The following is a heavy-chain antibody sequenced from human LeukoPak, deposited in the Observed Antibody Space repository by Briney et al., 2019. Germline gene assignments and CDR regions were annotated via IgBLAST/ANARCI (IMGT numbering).Heavy chain of an antibody. J-gene: IGHJ4*02. CDR1: GYTFTSYG. Sequence: GASVKVSCKASGYTFTSYGISWLRQAPGQGLEWMGWISSYNGNTNYAQKLQGRVTMTTDTSTSTDYMELRSLRSDDTAVYYCARYCSSTSCYTDYWGQGTLVTVSS. D-gene: IGHD2-2*02. CDR2: ISSYNGNT. V-gene: IGHV1-18*01. CDR3: ARYCSSTSCYTDY.